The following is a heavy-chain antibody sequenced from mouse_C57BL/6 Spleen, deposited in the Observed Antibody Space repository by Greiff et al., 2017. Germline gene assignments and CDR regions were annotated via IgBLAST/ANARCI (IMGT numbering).Heavy chain of an antibody. D-gene: IGHD2-1*01. CDR2: IDPSDSYT. CDR1: GYTFTSYW. Sequence: VQLQQSGAELVKPGASVKLSCKASGYTFTSYWMQWVKQRPGQGLEWIGEIDPSDSYTNYNQKFKGKATLTVDTSSSTAYMQLSSLTSEDSAVYYCARRAGGNYPAWFAYWGQGTLVTVSA. CDR3: ARRAGGNYPAWFAY. V-gene: IGHV1-50*01. J-gene: IGHJ3*01.